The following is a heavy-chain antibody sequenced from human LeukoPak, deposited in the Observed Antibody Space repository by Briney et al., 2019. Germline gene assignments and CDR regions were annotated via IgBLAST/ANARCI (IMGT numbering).Heavy chain of an antibody. CDR2: VSGSGAST. D-gene: IGHD2-2*02. CDR3: AKGSRGYTNYYFDY. J-gene: IGHJ4*02. V-gene: IGHV3-23*01. CDR1: GFSFSGYA. Sequence: GGSLRLSCASSGFSFSGYAMIWVRQAPGKGLELVSTVSGSGASTFYADSVRGRFITSKDIPSNIVYLQMNSLRAEDTAVYYCAKGSRGYTNYYFDYWGQGTLVTVSS.